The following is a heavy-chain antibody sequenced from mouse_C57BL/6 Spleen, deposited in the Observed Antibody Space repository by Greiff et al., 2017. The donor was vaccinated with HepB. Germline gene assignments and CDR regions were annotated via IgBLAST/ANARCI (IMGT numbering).Heavy chain of an antibody. CDR1: GYTFTSYW. Sequence: QVQLQQSGAELVRPGSSVKLSCKASGYTFTSYWMHWVKQRPIQGLEWIGNIDPSDSETHYNQKFKDKATLTVDKSSSAAYMQLSSLTSEDSAVYYCARRSLYGAMDYWGQGTSVTVSS. CDR2: IDPSDSET. V-gene: IGHV1-52*01. CDR3: ARRSLYGAMDY. D-gene: IGHD6-1*01. J-gene: IGHJ4*01.